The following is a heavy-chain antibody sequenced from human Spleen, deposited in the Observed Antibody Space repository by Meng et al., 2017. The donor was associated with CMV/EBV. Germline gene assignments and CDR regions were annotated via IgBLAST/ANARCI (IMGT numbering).Heavy chain of an antibody. CDR2: ISAYNGNT. CDR1: GYTFTGYH. J-gene: IGHJ4*02. D-gene: IGHD1-7*01. Sequence: KASGYTFTGYHIHWVRQAPGQGLEWMGWISAYNGNTNYAQKLQGRVTMTTDTSTSTAYMELRSLRSDDTAVYYCARDWNSWGSYFDYWGQGTLVTVSS. V-gene: IGHV1-18*04. CDR3: ARDWNSWGSYFDY.